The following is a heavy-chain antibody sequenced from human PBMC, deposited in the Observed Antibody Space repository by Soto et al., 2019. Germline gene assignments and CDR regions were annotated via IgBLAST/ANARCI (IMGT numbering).Heavy chain of an antibody. Sequence: GGSLRLSCAASGFTFSSYGMHWVRQAPGKGLEWVAVIWYDGSNKYYADSVKGRFTISRDNSKNTLYLQMNSLRAEDTAVYYCARDQYSSSSGYYYYYGMDVWGQGTTVTVSS. CDR2: IWYDGSNK. CDR1: GFTFSSYG. J-gene: IGHJ6*02. CDR3: ARDQYSSSSGYYYYYGMDV. V-gene: IGHV3-33*01. D-gene: IGHD6-6*01.